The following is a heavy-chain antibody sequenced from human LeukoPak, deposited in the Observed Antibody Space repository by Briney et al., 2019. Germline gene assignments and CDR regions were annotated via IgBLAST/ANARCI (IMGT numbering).Heavy chain of an antibody. CDR2: IKSDGGRT. Sequence: TGGSLRLSCAVSGFTFSSYWMHWVRQAPGKGLVWVSRIKSDGGRTDYADSVKGRFTISRDNAKNTLYLQMNSLRAEDTAVYYCARDSSGYHNWFDPWGQGTLVTVSS. CDR1: GFTFSSYW. V-gene: IGHV3-74*01. D-gene: IGHD3-22*01. J-gene: IGHJ5*02. CDR3: ARDSSGYHNWFDP.